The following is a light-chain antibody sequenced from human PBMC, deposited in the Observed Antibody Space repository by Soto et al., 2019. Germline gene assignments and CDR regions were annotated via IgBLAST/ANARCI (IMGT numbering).Light chain of an antibody. Sequence: EIVLTQSPGTLSLSPGERATLSCRASQSVSSSDLAWYQQKPGQAPRLLIYGTSSKATGIPDRFSGSGSGTDFILTISRLEPEDFAVYFCQQYGTSPFAFGPGTKVDV. CDR2: GTS. CDR3: QQYGTSPFA. V-gene: IGKV3-20*01. J-gene: IGKJ3*01. CDR1: QSVSSSD.